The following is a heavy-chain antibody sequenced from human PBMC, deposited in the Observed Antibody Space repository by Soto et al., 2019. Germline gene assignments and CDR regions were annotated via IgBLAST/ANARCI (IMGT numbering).Heavy chain of an antibody. V-gene: IGHV1-69*01. CDR3: ARVLYYGSGSYSLYGMDV. J-gene: IGHJ6*02. D-gene: IGHD3-10*01. CDR1: GVSFNNNG. CDR2: VSPPFRTS. Sequence: QVQLVQSGAEVKKPGSSVKVSCKTSGVSFNNNGIGWVRQAPGHGLEWMGGVSPPFRTSNNARKFQGRISITADASTGTVNMELSSLTSEDTAQYYCARVLYYGSGSYSLYGMDVWGQGTTVTVSS.